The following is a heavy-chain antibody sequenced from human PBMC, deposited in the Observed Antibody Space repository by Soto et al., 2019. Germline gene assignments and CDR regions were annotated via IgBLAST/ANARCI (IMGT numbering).Heavy chain of an antibody. D-gene: IGHD6-19*01. Sequence: GGSLRLSCAASGFTFDDYAMHWVRQAPGKGLEWVSGISWNSGSIGYADSVKGRFTISRDNAKNSLYLQMNSLRAEDTALYYCAKGIDSSGWYGPDYYYYGMDVWGQGTTVTVS. CDR1: GFTFDDYA. CDR2: ISWNSGSI. CDR3: AKGIDSSGWYGPDYYYYGMDV. V-gene: IGHV3-9*01. J-gene: IGHJ6*02.